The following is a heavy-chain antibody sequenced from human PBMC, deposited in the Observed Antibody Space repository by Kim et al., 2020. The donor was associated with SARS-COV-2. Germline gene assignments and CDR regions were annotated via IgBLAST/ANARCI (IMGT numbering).Heavy chain of an antibody. CDR3: ARSKYYDFWSGNPGYFDY. Sequence: TGSTNYNPSLKSRVTISVDTSKNQFSLKLSSVTAADTAVYYCARSKYYDFWSGNPGYFDYWGQGTLVTVSS. V-gene: IGHV4-4*09. CDR2: TGST. J-gene: IGHJ4*02. D-gene: IGHD3-3*01.